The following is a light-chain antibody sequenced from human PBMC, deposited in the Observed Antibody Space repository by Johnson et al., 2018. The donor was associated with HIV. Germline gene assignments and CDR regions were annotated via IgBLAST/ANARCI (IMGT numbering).Light chain of an antibody. J-gene: IGLJ1*01. CDR3: GTWDSSLSFYV. Sequence: QSVLTQPPSVSAAAGQKVTISCSGSSSNIGNNDVSWYQQLPGTAPKLLIFDTNKRPSGIPDRFSGSKSGTSATLGITGLQTGDEADYYCGTWDSSLSFYVFGTGTKVTVL. CDR1: SSNIGNND. V-gene: IGLV1-51*01. CDR2: DTN.